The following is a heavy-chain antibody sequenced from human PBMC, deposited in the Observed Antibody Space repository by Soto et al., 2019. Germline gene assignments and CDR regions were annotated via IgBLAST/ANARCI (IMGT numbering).Heavy chain of an antibody. J-gene: IGHJ5*02. Sequence: SETLSLTCTVSGGSISSGGYYWSWIRQHPGKGLEWIGYIYYSGSTYYNPSLKSRVTISVDTSKNQFSLKLSSVTAADTAVYYCARSYMARGVTPYNWFDPWGQGTLVTVSS. V-gene: IGHV4-31*03. CDR2: IYYSGST. CDR3: ARSYMARGVTPYNWFDP. D-gene: IGHD3-10*01. CDR1: GGSISSGGYY.